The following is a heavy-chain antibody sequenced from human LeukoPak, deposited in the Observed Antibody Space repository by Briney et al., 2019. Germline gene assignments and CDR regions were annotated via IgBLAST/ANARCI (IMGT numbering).Heavy chain of an antibody. V-gene: IGHV4-39*01. Sequence: SETLSLTCSVSGGSITYSHYYWGWVRQPPGKGLEWIGGIYYSGSTYYNPSLKSRVTISVDTSRNEFSLRLSSVTAADTALYFCARQSGSYGGILNNWGQGILGTVSS. CDR3: ARQSGSYGGILNN. J-gene: IGHJ4*02. CDR2: IYYSGST. CDR1: GGSITYSHYY. D-gene: IGHD1-26*01.